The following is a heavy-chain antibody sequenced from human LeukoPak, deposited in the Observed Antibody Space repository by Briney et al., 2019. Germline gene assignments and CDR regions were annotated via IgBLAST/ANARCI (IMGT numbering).Heavy chain of an antibody. V-gene: IGHV4-34*01. Sequence: SETLSRNCAVYGGSCSGYYWGWIRQPPGKGLEWIGEINHSGSTNYNPSLKSRVTIAVDTSKNQFSLKLSSVTAADTAVYYCARTLLTMFGVVMGYMDVWGKGTTVTVSS. CDR3: ARTLLTMFGVVMGYMDV. CDR1: GGSCSGYY. J-gene: IGHJ6*03. CDR2: INHSGST. D-gene: IGHD3-3*01.